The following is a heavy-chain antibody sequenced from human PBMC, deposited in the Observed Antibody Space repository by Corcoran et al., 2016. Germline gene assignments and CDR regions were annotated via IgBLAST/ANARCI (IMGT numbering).Heavy chain of an antibody. V-gene: IGHV4-39*07. CDR3: ATDSSGWYSFDY. CDR2: IYYSGST. CDR1: GGSISSSSYY. D-gene: IGHD6-19*01. Sequence: QLQLQESGPGLVKPSETLSLTCTVSGGSISSSSYYWGWIRQPPGKGLEWIGSIYYSGSTYYNPSLKSRVTISVDTSKNQFSLKLSSVTAADTAVYYCATDSSGWYSFDYWGQGTLVTVSS. J-gene: IGHJ4*02.